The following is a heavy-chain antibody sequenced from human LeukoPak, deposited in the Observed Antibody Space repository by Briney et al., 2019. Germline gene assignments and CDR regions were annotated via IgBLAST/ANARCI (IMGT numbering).Heavy chain of an antibody. CDR3: ASSITVIVDDAFDI. D-gene: IGHD3-22*01. CDR1: GGSISSYY. Sequence: SETLSLTCTASGGSISSYYWSWIRQPPGKGLEWIGYIYYSGSTNYNPSLKSRVTISVDTSKNQFSLKLSSVTAADTAVYYCASSITVIVDDAFDIWGQGTMVTVSS. V-gene: IGHV4-59*08. CDR2: IYYSGST. J-gene: IGHJ3*02.